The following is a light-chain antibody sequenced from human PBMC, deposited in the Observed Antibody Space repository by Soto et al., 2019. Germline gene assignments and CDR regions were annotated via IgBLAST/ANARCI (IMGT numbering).Light chain of an antibody. J-gene: IGKJ2*01. CDR3: QQYGSSPVT. Sequence: ETVLTQSPGTVSLSPGERATLSCRASQSLGSRFLAWYQQTPGQAPRLLIYGASNRATGIPDRFSGTVSGTDFTLTISRLEPEDFAVYYCQQYGSSPVTFGQGTKLEI. CDR1: QSLGSRF. V-gene: IGKV3-20*01. CDR2: GAS.